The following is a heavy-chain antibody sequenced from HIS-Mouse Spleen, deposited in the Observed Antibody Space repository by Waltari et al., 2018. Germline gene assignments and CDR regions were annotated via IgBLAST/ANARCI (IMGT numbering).Heavy chain of an antibody. CDR1: GFTFSSYS. V-gene: IGHV3-21*01. CDR2: ISSSNSYL. CDR3: ARDNPDLKYYDFWSGYSDY. J-gene: IGHJ4*02. D-gene: IGHD3-3*01. Sequence: EVQLVESGGGLVKPGGSLRLSCAASGFTFSSYSMNWVRQAPGKGREWVSSISSSNSYLYYADSVKGEFTISRDNAKNSLYLQMNSLRAEDTAVYYCARDNPDLKYYDFWSGYSDYWGQGTLVTVSS.